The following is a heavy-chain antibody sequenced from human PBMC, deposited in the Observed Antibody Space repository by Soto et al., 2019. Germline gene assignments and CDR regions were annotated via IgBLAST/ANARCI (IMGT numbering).Heavy chain of an antibody. CDR2: VSGSGGTT. V-gene: IGHV3-23*01. CDR1: GFILNNYA. CDR3: ARDCVSTACYRD. Sequence: EVQLLESGGGLVQPGGSLRLSCAASGFILNNYAMSWVRQIPGKGLEWVSGVSGSGGTTYYAESVRGRFTISRDNSKNTLYLQMNSLRAEDTALYYCARDCVSTACYRDWGQGTLVTVSS. D-gene: IGHD2-2*01. J-gene: IGHJ4*02.